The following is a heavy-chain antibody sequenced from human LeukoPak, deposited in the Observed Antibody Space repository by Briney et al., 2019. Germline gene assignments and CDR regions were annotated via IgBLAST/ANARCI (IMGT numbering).Heavy chain of an antibody. J-gene: IGHJ5*02. V-gene: IGHV4-59*12. Sequence: PSETLSLTCTVSRGSISDYYWSWIRQPPGEGLKWIGYIYYSGSTNYNPSLKSRVTISVDTSKNQFSLKLSSVTAADTAVYYCAKGRGRAWFDPWGQGTLVTVSS. CDR3: AKGRGRAWFDP. D-gene: IGHD3-10*01. CDR1: RGSISDYY. CDR2: IYYSGST.